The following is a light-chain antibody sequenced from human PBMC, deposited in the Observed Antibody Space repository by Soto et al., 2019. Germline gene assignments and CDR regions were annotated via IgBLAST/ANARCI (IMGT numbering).Light chain of an antibody. V-gene: IGLV1-40*01. CDR1: SSNIGAGYD. CDR3: QSYDSSLSGWV. J-gene: IGLJ3*02. Sequence: QSVLTQPPSVSGAPGQSITISCTGSSSNIGAGYDVYWYQQLPGTAPKLLIYGNSNRPSGVPDRFSGSKSGTTASLAIAGLQAEDEADYYCQSYDSSLSGWVFGGGTKLTVL. CDR2: GNS.